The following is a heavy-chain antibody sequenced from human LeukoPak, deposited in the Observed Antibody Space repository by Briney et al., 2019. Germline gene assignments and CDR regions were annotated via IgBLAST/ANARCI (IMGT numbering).Heavy chain of an antibody. CDR3: ARRVWFGELGYFDY. J-gene: IGHJ4*02. Sequence: ASVKVSCKSSGYTFTSYDINWVRQATGQGLEWTGWMNPTSGNTGYAQKFQGRVTMTRNTSIGTAYMELSSLRSEDTAVYYCARRVWFGELGYFDYWGQGTLVTVSS. V-gene: IGHV1-8*01. D-gene: IGHD3-10*01. CDR2: MNPTSGNT. CDR1: GYTFTSYD.